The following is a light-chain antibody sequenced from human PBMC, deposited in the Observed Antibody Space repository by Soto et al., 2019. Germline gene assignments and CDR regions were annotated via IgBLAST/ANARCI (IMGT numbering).Light chain of an antibody. CDR2: GAS. Sequence: EIVLTQSPGTRSLSPGERATLSCRASQSVSSSYLAWYQQKPGQAPRLLIYGASTRATGIPVRFTGSGSGTEFTLIISSLQSEDLAVYYCQQYTDWPTTFGQGTKVDIK. J-gene: IGKJ1*01. CDR3: QQYTDWPTT. CDR1: QSVSSSY. V-gene: IGKV3-15*01.